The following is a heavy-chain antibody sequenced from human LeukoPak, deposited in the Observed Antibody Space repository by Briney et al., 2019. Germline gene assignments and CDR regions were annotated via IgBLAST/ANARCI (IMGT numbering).Heavy chain of an antibody. CDR3: ARGSCGYSYGYCLSDYFDY. D-gene: IGHD5-18*01. V-gene: IGHV3-53*01. J-gene: IGHJ4*02. CDR2: IYSGGST. Sequence: GGSLRLSCAAFGFTVSSNYMSWVRQAPGKGLEWVSVIYSGGSTYYADSVKGRFTISRDNSKNTLYLQMNSLRAEDTAVYYCARGSCGYSYGYCLSDYFDYWGQGTLVTVSS. CDR1: GFTVSSNY.